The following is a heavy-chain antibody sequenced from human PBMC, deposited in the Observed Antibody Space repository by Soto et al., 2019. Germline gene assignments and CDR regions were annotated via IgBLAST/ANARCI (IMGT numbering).Heavy chain of an antibody. D-gene: IGHD3-10*01. CDR2: FIPIFDAA. J-gene: IGHJ3*02. CDR3: ARKAESYGFDI. CDR1: GGTFSNYA. Sequence: SVKVSCKASGGTFSNYAINWGRQAPGQGLEWMGGFIPIFDAANYAQNFRGRVTITADESTTTAYMELSDLRSEDTAMYYCARKAESYGFDIWGQGTLVTVSS. V-gene: IGHV1-69*01.